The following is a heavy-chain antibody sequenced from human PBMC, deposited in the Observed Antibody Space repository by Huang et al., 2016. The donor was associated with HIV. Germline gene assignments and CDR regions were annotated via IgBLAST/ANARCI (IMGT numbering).Heavy chain of an antibody. J-gene: IGHJ4*02. V-gene: IGHV1-69*01. Sequence: QVQLVQSGAEVKKPGSSVKVSCKASGGTFSSYAISWVQQAPGQGLEWMGGIIPIFGTANYAQKFQGRVTITADESTSTAYMELSSLRSEDTAVYYCARVESRRYYDSSGYYYWGQGTLVTVSS. CDR3: ARVESRRYYDSSGYYY. CDR2: IIPIFGTA. D-gene: IGHD3-22*01. CDR1: GGTFSSYA.